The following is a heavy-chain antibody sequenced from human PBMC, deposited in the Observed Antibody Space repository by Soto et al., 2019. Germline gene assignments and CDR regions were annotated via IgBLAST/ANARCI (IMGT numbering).Heavy chain of an antibody. V-gene: IGHV4-59*01. CDR1: GGSISSYY. D-gene: IGHD5-12*01. Sequence: PSETLSLTCTVSGGSISSYYWSWIRQPPGKGLEWIGYIYYSGSTNYNPSLKSRVTISVDTSKNQFSLKLSSVTAADTAVYYCASNPRGYSGYAPYHYMDVWGKGTTVTVSS. CDR3: ASNPRGYSGYAPYHYMDV. J-gene: IGHJ6*03. CDR2: IYYSGST.